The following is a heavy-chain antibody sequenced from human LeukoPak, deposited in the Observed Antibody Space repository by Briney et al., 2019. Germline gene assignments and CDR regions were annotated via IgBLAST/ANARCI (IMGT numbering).Heavy chain of an antibody. Sequence: GGSLRLSCAASGFTFSSYEMNWVRQAPGKGLEWVSYISSSGSTIYYADSVKGRFTISRDNAKNSLYLQMNSLRAEDTDVYYCARADWNDLDYWGQGTLVTVSS. CDR2: ISSSGSTI. J-gene: IGHJ4*02. CDR1: GFTFSSYE. D-gene: IGHD1-1*01. CDR3: ARADWNDLDY. V-gene: IGHV3-48*03.